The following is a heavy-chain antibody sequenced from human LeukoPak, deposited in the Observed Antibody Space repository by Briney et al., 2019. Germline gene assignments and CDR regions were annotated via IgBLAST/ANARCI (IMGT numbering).Heavy chain of an antibody. D-gene: IGHD4-17*01. CDR1: GFTFSSYG. Sequence: GGSLRLSCAASGFTFSSYGMNWVRQAPGKGLEWVAVISYDGSNKYYADSVKGRFTISRDNSKNTLYLQMNSLRAEDTAVYYCAKDLTTVTSQGDYWGQGTLVTVSS. V-gene: IGHV3-30*18. J-gene: IGHJ4*02. CDR2: ISYDGSNK. CDR3: AKDLTTVTSQGDY.